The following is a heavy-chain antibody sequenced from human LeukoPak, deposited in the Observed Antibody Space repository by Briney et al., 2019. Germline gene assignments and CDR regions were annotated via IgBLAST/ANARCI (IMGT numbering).Heavy chain of an antibody. J-gene: IGHJ4*02. CDR3: ARGDSDHYITLDY. CDR1: GFNLSAYS. CDR2: ISRSSDAI. D-gene: IGHD4-17*01. Sequence: PGGSLRLSCAASGFNLSAYSMNWVRQAPGKGLEWVSYISRSSDAIYDADSVKGRFTISRGNAKNLLFLQMDSLGVEDTALYYCARGDSDHYITLDYWGQGTLVTVSS. V-gene: IGHV3-48*01.